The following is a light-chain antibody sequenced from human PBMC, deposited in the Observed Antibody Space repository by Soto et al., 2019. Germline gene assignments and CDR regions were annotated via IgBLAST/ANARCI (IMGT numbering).Light chain of an antibody. CDR2: AAS. Sequence: DIQLTQSPSFLSASVGDRVTITCRASQGISSYLAWYQQKPGKAPKLLIYAASTLQSGVPSRFGGSGSGTEFTLTISSLQPEDFATYYCQQLNSYPRTFGQGTKV. CDR1: QGISSY. V-gene: IGKV1-9*01. J-gene: IGKJ1*01. CDR3: QQLNSYPRT.